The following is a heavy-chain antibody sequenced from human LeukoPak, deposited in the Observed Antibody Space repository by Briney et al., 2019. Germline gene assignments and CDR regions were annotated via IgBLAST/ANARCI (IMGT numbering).Heavy chain of an antibody. CDR1: GYTFTGYY. J-gene: IGHJ6*03. D-gene: IGHD3-10*01. CDR3: ASWFGATGPNYLDV. V-gene: IGHV1-2*02. Sequence: GASVKVSCKASGYTFTGYYMHWVRQAPGQGLEWMGWINPNSGGTNYAQKFQGRVTMTRDTSISTAYMELSRLRSDDTAVYCCASWFGATGPNYLDVWGKGTTVTVSS. CDR2: INPNSGGT.